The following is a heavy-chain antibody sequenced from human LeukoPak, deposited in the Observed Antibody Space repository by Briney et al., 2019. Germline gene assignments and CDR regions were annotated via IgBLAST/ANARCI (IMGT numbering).Heavy chain of an antibody. V-gene: IGHV3-30*04. CDR2: ISYDGSNK. Sequence: PGRSLRLSCAASGFTFSSYAMHWVRQAPGKGLEWVAVISYDGSNKYYADSVKGRFTISRDNSKNTRYLQMNSLRAEDTAVYYCARQPYSSSWYGFDAFDIWGQGTMVTVSS. J-gene: IGHJ3*02. CDR1: GFTFSSYA. D-gene: IGHD6-13*01. CDR3: ARQPYSSSWYGFDAFDI.